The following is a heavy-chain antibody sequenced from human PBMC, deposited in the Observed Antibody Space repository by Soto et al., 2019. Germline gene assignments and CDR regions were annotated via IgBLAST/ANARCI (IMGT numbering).Heavy chain of an antibody. D-gene: IGHD5-12*01. Sequence: WVSLRLPCAASGFTFSSYAMSWDRQPPGKGLEWVSAISGSGGSTYYADSVKCWFTISRDNSKNTLYLQMNRLRAEDTAVFCCAKVGSATILDLFGYWGQGTLVAVSS. CDR3: AKVGSATILDLFGY. J-gene: IGHJ4*02. CDR2: ISGSGGST. CDR1: GFTFSSYA. V-gene: IGHV3-23*01.